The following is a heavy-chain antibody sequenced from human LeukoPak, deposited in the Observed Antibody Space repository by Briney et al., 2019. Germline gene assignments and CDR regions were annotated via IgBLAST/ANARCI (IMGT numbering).Heavy chain of an antibody. J-gene: IGHJ5*02. D-gene: IGHD3-3*01. CDR3: ARGSYYDFWSGLNGGHWFDP. CDR1: GGSLSGQY. V-gene: IGHV4-34*01. Sequence: PSETLSLTCGVCGGSLSGQYGRWVRQPPGKGLEWSGEINHRGSSNYNPALKSRVTMSVDTSKNQFSLKLSSVTAADTAVYYCARGSYYDFWSGLNGGHWFDPWGQGTLVTVSS. CDR2: INHRGSS.